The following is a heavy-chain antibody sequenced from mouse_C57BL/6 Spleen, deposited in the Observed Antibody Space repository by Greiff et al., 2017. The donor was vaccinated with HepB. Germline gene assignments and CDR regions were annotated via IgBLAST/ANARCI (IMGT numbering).Heavy chain of an antibody. CDR2: ILPGSGST. D-gene: IGHD1-1*01. J-gene: IGHJ4*01. CDR1: GYTFTGYW. Sequence: QVQLQQSGAELMKPGASVKLSCTATGYTFTGYWIEWVKQRPGHGLEWIGEILPGSGSTNYKEKFKGQATFTADTSYNTAYMQLSSLTTEDSAIYYWARSRYYNGSPYAMDYWGQGTSVTVSS. CDR3: ARSRYYNGSPYAMDY. V-gene: IGHV1-9*01.